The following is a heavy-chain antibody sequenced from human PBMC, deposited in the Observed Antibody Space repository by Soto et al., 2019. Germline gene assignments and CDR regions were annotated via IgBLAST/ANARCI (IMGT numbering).Heavy chain of an antibody. CDR1: GDSFNDYY. CDR3: ASESASAPAPLEYYYSYMDV. Sequence: QVQLVQSGAEVRKPGASVTVSCRSSGDSFNDYYIHWVRQAPGQGFEWMGWINPDGGVTKYAQKSQGWVSMTRDTSIRTVYMQPSRPRTDDTAVYYWASESASAPAPLEYYYSYMDVWGTGTTVTISS. D-gene: IGHD3-3*01. CDR2: INPDGGVT. J-gene: IGHJ6*03. V-gene: IGHV1-2*04.